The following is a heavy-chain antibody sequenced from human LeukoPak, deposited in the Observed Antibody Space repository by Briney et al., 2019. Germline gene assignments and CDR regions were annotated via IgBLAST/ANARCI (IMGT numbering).Heavy chain of an antibody. CDR1: GGTFSSYA. D-gene: IGHD2-2*01. Sequence: GASVKVSCKASGGTFSSYAISWVRQAPGQGLEWMGGIIPIFGTANYAQKFQGRVTITADESTSTAYMELSSLRSEDTAVHYCARSYCSSTSCPLDYYYYGMDVWGKGTTVTVSS. CDR3: ARSYCSSTSCPLDYYYYGMDV. J-gene: IGHJ6*04. CDR2: IIPIFGTA. V-gene: IGHV1-69*01.